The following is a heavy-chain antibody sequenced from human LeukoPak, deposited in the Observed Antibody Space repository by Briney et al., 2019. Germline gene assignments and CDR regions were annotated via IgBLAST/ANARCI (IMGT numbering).Heavy chain of an antibody. V-gene: IGHV1-8*01. CDR2: MNPNSGNT. J-gene: IGHJ5*02. CDR1: GYTFTSYD. CDR3: ARVLSGWYSESFDP. D-gene: IGHD6-19*01. Sequence: ASVNVSCKASGYTFTSYDINWVRQATGQGLEWMGWMNPNSGNTGYAQKFQGRVTMTRNTSISTAYMELSSLRSEDTAVYYCARVLSGWYSESFDPWGQGTLVTVSS.